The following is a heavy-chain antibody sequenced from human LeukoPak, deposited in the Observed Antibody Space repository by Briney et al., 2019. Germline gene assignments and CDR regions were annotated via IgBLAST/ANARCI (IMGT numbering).Heavy chain of an antibody. Sequence: GGSLRLTCAASGFTFSSYWMHWVGQAPGKGLVWVSRINSDGSSTSYADSVKGRFTISRDNAKNTLYLQMDSLRADDTAMYYCARGGGYSYGPFDYWGQGTLVTVSS. CDR1: GFTFSSYW. CDR2: INSDGSST. D-gene: IGHD5-18*01. V-gene: IGHV3-74*01. CDR3: ARGGGYSYGPFDY. J-gene: IGHJ4*02.